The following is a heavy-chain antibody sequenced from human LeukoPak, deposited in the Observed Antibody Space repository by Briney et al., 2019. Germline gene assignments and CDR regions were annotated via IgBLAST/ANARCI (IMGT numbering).Heavy chain of an antibody. Sequence: SVKVSCKASGGTFSSYAISWVRQAPGQGLEWMGGIIPIFGTANYAQKFQGRVTITADESTSTAYMELSSLRSEDTAVYYCARHTGRDGYNSAPRPLDYWGQGTLVTVPS. J-gene: IGHJ4*02. V-gene: IGHV1-69*13. CDR1: GGTFSSYA. CDR3: ARHTGRDGYNSAPRPLDY. CDR2: IIPIFGTA. D-gene: IGHD5-24*01.